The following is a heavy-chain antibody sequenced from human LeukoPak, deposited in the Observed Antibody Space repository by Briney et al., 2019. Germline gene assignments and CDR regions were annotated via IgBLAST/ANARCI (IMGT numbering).Heavy chain of an antibody. CDR1: GYTFTGYY. CDR2: INPNSGGT. J-gene: IGHJ3*02. D-gene: IGHD3-10*01. Sequence: GASVKVSCKASGYTFTGYYMHWVRQAPGQGLEWMGWINPNSGGTNYAQKFQGRVTMTRDTSISTAYMELSRLRSDDTAVYYCALRGYYYGSGTRGAFDIWGQGTMVTVSS. V-gene: IGHV1-2*02. CDR3: ALRGYYYGSGTRGAFDI.